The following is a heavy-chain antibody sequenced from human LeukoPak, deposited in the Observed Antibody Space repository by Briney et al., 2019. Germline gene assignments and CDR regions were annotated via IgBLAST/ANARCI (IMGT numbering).Heavy chain of an antibody. V-gene: IGHV3-15*01. CDR2: TKSKIDGGAT. D-gene: IGHD2-15*01. Sequence: PGGSLRLSCAASGFTFRNAWLNCVRQAPGKGLEWVGRTKSKIDGGATDYAAPVKGRFTISRDDSRSTVYLQMSSLRTEDTAVYYCATVGYCSGGGCYSLDYWGQGTLVTVSS. CDR3: ATVGYCSGGGCYSLDY. CDR1: GFTFRNAW. J-gene: IGHJ4*02.